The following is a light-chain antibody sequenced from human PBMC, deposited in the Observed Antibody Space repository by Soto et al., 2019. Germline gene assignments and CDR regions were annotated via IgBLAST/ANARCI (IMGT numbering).Light chain of an antibody. CDR3: QQRSNWPQLT. J-gene: IGKJ4*01. CDR1: QSVSIY. CDR2: DAS. Sequence: EIVLTQSPATLSLSPGERATLSCRASQSVSIYLAWYHQKPGQAPRLLIYDASNRATGIPARFSGSGSGTDFTLTISSLEPEDFAVYYCQQRSNWPQLTFGGGNKVEIK. V-gene: IGKV3-11*01.